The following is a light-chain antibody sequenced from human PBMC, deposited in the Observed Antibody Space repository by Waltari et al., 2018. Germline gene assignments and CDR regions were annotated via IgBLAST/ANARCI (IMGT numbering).Light chain of an antibody. V-gene: IGLV2-11*01. J-gene: IGLJ2*01. CDR1: SSDIGGYNY. CDR3: SSYGGSNTLV. CDR2: DVS. Sequence: QAALTQPPSVSGSPGQSVTISCTGTSSDIGGYNYVSWYQHHPGKAPKLMIYDVSKRPSGVSAHFSGSKSGNTASLTISGLQAEDEADYYCSSYGGSNTLVFGGGTRLTVL.